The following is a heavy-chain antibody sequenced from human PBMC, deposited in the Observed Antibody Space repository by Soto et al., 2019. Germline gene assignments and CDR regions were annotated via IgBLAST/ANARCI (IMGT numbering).Heavy chain of an antibody. V-gene: IGHV4-34*01. CDR1: GVSFSGYY. CDR3: ARGAVLMVYAISDAFDI. D-gene: IGHD2-8*01. Sequence: QVQLQQWGAGLLKPSETLSLTCAVYGVSFSGYYWSWIRQPPGKGLEWIGEINHSGSTNYNPSLKSRVTISVDTSKNQFSRKLSSVTAADMAVYYCARGAVLMVYAISDAFDIWGQGTMVTVSS. CDR2: INHSGST. J-gene: IGHJ3*02.